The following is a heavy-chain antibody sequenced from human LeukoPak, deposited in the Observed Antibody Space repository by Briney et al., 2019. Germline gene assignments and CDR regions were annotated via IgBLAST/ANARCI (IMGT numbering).Heavy chain of an antibody. J-gene: IGHJ4*02. Sequence: SQTLSLTCTVSGGSISSSSYYWSWIRQPAGKGLEWIGRIYTSGSTNYNPSLKSRVTISVDTSKNQFSLKLSSVTAADTAVYYCARETMGGYCSGGSCYPLFDYWGQGTLVTVSS. CDR2: IYTSGST. V-gene: IGHV4-61*02. CDR3: ARETMGGYCSGGSCYPLFDY. D-gene: IGHD2-15*01. CDR1: GGSISSSSYY.